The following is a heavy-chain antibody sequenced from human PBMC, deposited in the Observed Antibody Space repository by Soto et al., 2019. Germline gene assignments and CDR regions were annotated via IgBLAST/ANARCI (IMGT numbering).Heavy chain of an antibody. CDR2: ISGSGGST. CDR3: ANHLWFGELSN. V-gene: IGHV3-23*01. CDR1: GGSISDAGYY. J-gene: IGHJ4*02. Sequence: PSETLSLTCTVSGGSISDAGYYWSWVRQAPGKGLEWVSAISGSGGSTYYADSVKGRFTISRDNSKNTLYLQMNSLRAEDTAVYYCANHLWFGELSNWGQGTLVTVSS. D-gene: IGHD3-10*01.